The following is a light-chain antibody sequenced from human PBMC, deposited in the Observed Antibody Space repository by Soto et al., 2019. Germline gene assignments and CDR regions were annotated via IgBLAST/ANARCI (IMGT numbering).Light chain of an antibody. J-gene: IGLJ1*01. CDR2: DVS. CDR1: SSDIGGYNY. CDR3: SSYTSTSTLYV. Sequence: QSALTQPASVSGSPGQSITISCTGTSSDIGGYNYFSWYQQHPGKVPKLIIYDVSNRPSGGCDRFSGSKSGNAASLTTAGLQAEDEADYYCSSYTSTSTLYVFGTGTKLTVL. V-gene: IGLV2-14*03.